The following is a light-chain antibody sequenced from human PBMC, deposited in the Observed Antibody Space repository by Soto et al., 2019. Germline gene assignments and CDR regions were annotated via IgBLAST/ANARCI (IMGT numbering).Light chain of an antibody. V-gene: IGKV3D-15*01. J-gene: IGKJ1*01. CDR3: QQYDKWPAT. Sequence: EVVMTQSPATVSVSPGERATLSCRASQSVSTNLAWYQQKPGQAPRLLIYGASGRATAIPARFSGSGSGTEFTLTISSLQSEDCAIYYCQQYDKWPATFGQGTKVEIK. CDR1: QSVSTN. CDR2: GAS.